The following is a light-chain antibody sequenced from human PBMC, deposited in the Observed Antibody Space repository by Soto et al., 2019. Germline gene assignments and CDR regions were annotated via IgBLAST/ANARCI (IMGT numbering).Light chain of an antibody. J-gene: IGKJ3*01. V-gene: IGKV3-20*01. CDR1: QSVSSSY. CDR3: QRYGRSPPGFT. CDR2: GAS. Sequence: EIVLTQSPGTLSLSPGERATLSCRASQSVSSSYLAWYQHKPGQPPRLLIYGASTRASGIPDRFSGGGSGTDFTLTISTLEPEDFAMYYCQRYGRSPPGFTFGPGTRVDI.